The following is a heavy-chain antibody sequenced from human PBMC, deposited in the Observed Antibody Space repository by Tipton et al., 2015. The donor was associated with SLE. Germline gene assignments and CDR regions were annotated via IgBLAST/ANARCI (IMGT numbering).Heavy chain of an antibody. CDR1: GFTFSDYY. Sequence: SLRLSCAASGFTFSDYYMSWIRQAPGKGLEWVSYISSSGSNIYYADSVKGRFTISRDNAKNSLYLQMNSLRAEDTAVYYCARKGLSGYYLDYWGQGTLVTVSS. CDR2: ISSSGSNI. J-gene: IGHJ4*02. D-gene: IGHD3-22*01. CDR3: ARKGLSGYYLDY. V-gene: IGHV3-11*01.